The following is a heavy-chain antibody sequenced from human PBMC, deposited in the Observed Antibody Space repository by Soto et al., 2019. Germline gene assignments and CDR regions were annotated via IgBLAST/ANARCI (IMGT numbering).Heavy chain of an antibody. D-gene: IGHD3-9*01. CDR3: ARQYDIFTRHNWFAP. Sequence: SETLSLTCKVSGGSISSTSSYWGWIRQPPGKGLEWIGSIYYTESTYYNPSLKSRVTISVDTSKNQFSLKLSSVTVADTAVYYCARQYDIFTRHNWFAPWGQRTLVTVSS. V-gene: IGHV4-39*01. CDR2: IYYTEST. J-gene: IGHJ5*02. CDR1: GGSISSTSSY.